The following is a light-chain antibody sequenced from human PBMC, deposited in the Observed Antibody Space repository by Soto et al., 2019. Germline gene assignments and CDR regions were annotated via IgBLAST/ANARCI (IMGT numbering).Light chain of an antibody. CDR3: QQYYRSCT. CDR2: DAS. J-gene: IGKJ2*02. Sequence: DIQLTQSPSTLSASVGDRVTITCRASQSVTDWLAWYQQKPGKAPKLLIYDASSLQSGVPSRFSGSGSGTEFSLTISRLQPDDFATYYCQQYYRSCTFGQGTKVEI. CDR1: QSVTDW. V-gene: IGKV1-5*01.